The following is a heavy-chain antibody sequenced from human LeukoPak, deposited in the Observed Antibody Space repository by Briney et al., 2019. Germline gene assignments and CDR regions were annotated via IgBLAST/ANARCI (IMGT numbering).Heavy chain of an antibody. V-gene: IGHV3-23*01. CDR2: ISSSGGST. D-gene: IGHD4-17*01. CDR3: AESPMTRVTTGGFDF. J-gene: IGHJ4*02. CDR1: GFTFNSYA. Sequence: GGSLKLSCAASGFTFNSYAMSWVRQAPGKGLEWVSSISSSGGSTYYVDSVKGRFTISRDNSKNTLYLQMNSLRAEDTAVYYCAESPMTRVTTGGFDFWGQGTLVTVSS.